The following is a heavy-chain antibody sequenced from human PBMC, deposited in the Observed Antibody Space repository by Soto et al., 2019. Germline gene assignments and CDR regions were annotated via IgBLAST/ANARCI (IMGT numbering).Heavy chain of an antibody. V-gene: IGHV1-69*05. Sequence: VQLVQSGAEMKEPGSSVKVSCKTSGGTFSSSAISWLRQAPVHGLEWMGGIIPLFRTPDYAQKFHGRVTIASDEFTSTGYDKRSSLRSADTAGYYCEGASDRRQLVGNYYCILDVWGQGTTINVSS. CDR3: EGASDRRQLVGNYYCILDV. CDR1: GGTFSSSA. J-gene: IGHJ6*02. CDR2: IIPLFRTP. D-gene: IGHD3-10*01.